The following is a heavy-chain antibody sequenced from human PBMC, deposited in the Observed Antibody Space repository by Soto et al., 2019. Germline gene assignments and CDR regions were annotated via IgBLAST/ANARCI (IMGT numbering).Heavy chain of an antibody. V-gene: IGHV3-23*01. Sequence: QTPGKGLEWVSAISGSGGSTYYADSGKGRFTTSRDNPKNTLYLQMNSLRAEDSFLFHGEDGIRALCTVSAFQ. CDR3: EDGIRALCTVSAFQ. J-gene: IGHJ1*01. D-gene: IGHD1-26*01. CDR2: ISGSGGST.